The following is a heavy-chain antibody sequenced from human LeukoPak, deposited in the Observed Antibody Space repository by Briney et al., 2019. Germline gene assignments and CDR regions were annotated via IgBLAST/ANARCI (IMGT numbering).Heavy chain of an antibody. CDR1: GFTVSSNY. J-gene: IGHJ4*02. V-gene: IGHV3-11*04. CDR3: ASLDRGYYYSFDY. Sequence: GGSLRISCAASGFTVSSNYMSWVRQAPGKGLEWVSYISGRGSTIYNADSVKGRFTISRDNAKNSLYLQMNSLRAEDTAVYYCASLDRGYYYSFDYWGQGILVTVSS. D-gene: IGHD2/OR15-2a*01. CDR2: ISGRGSTI.